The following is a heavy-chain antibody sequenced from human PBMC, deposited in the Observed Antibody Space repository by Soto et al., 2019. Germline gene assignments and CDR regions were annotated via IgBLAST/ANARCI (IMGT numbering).Heavy chain of an antibody. V-gene: IGHV5-51*01. CDR2: IYPGDSDA. J-gene: IGHJ6*02. D-gene: IGHD3-10*01. Sequence: GESLKISCKGSGYSFTSYWIGWVRQMPGKGLECMGIIYPGDSDARYSPSFQGQVTISADKSISTAYLQWSSLKASDTAMYYCAKDYYYGSGTYWAPDVWGQGTTVTVSS. CDR3: AKDYYYGSGTYWAPDV. CDR1: GYSFTSYW.